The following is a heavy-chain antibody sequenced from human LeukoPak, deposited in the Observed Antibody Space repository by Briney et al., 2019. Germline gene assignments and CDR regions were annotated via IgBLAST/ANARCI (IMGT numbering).Heavy chain of an antibody. J-gene: IGHJ3*02. V-gene: IGHV3-11*01. D-gene: IGHD5-18*01. Sequence: GGSLRLSCAASGFTFSDYYMCWIRQAPGKGLEWVSYISSSGSTIYYADSVKGRFTISRDNAKNSLYLQMNSLRAEDTAVYYCARVDTAMVIAFDIWGQGTMVTVSS. CDR3: ARVDTAMVIAFDI. CDR1: GFTFSDYY. CDR2: ISSSGSTI.